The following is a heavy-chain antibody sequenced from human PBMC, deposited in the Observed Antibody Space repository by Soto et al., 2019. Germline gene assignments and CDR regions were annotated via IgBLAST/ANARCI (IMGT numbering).Heavy chain of an antibody. J-gene: IGHJ4*02. Sequence: ASVKVSCKASGYTFTSYYVHWVRQAPGQGLEWMGIINPSGGSTSYAPRFQGRVTMTRDTSTSTVYMELSSLTSEDTAVYYCARDHLERYYYDSSGYYPPDYWGQGTVVTVS. CDR3: ARDHLERYYYDSSGYYPPDY. V-gene: IGHV1-46*01. CDR2: INPSGGST. CDR1: GYTFTSYY. D-gene: IGHD3-22*01.